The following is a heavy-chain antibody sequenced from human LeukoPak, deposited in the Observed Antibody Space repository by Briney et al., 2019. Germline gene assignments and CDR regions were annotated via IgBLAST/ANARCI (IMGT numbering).Heavy chain of an antibody. D-gene: IGHD1-26*01. CDR2: ISSSSSYI. CDR3: ARGLGATSYAFDI. Sequence: GGSLRLSCAASGFTFSSYSMNWVRQAPGKGLEWVSSISSSSSYIYYADSVKGRFTISRDNAKNSLYLQMNSLRAEDTAVYYCARGLGATSYAFDIWGQGTMVTVSS. CDR1: GFTFSSYS. V-gene: IGHV3-21*01. J-gene: IGHJ3*02.